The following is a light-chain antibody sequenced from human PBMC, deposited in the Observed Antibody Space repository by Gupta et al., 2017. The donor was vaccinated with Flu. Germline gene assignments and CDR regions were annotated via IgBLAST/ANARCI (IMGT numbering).Light chain of an antibody. CDR3: QSFGNSPWT. CDR2: GAS. Sequence: EIVLTQSLGTLSLSSGERATLSCRASQSVSAIYLAWYQQKPGQAPRLLMYGASNRASGVPDRFSGSGSGTDFILTISRREPEDFAVYYCQSFGNSPWTFGQGT. V-gene: IGKV3-20*01. J-gene: IGKJ1*01. CDR1: QSVSAIY.